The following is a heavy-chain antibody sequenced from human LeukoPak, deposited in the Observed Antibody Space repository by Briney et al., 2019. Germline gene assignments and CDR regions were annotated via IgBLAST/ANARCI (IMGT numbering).Heavy chain of an antibody. CDR1: GYSISSGYY. D-gene: IGHD3-22*01. CDR3: ARVTGYMIEDYFDY. J-gene: IGHJ4*02. Sequence: SETLSLTCTVSGYSISSGYYWGWIRQPPGKGLEWIGGFYDSGSTNYNPSLKSRVTISVKTSKNQFSLKLSSVTAADTAVYYCARVTGYMIEDYFDYWGQGTLVTVSS. CDR2: FYDSGST. V-gene: IGHV4-38-2*02.